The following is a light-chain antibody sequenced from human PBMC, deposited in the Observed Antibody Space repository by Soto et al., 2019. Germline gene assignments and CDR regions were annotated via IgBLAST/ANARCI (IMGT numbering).Light chain of an antibody. CDR3: QQYNNWPPIT. CDR2: AVS. CDR1: QSGAGN. Sequence: IGMTQSPATLSVSPGVTATLSCRASQSGAGNLAWYQQKPGQPPRLLIYAVSTRATGVPARFSGSGSETDFSLTISSLQSEDFAVYYCQQYNNWPPITFGQGTRLEI. J-gene: IGKJ5*01. V-gene: IGKV3-15*01.